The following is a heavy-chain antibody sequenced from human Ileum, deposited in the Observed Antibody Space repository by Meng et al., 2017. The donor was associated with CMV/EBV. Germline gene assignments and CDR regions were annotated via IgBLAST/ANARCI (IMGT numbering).Heavy chain of an antibody. CDR2: VFYSGNT. CDR1: GGSINNYY. J-gene: IGHJ5*02. Sequence: SETLSLTCTVSGGSINNYYSSWIRQPPGKGLEWIGYVFYSGNTNYHPSLKTRLTIPIDTSKNQFSLKLTSVTAADTAVYYCARHSSSSRGWFDPWGQGTLVTVSS. V-gene: IGHV4-59*01. CDR3: ARHSSSSRGWFDP. D-gene: IGHD6-6*01.